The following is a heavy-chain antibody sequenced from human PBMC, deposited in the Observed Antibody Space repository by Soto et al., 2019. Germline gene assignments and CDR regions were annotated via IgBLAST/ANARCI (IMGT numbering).Heavy chain of an antibody. CDR3: ARYGGVSLFDLWGPGYYYYMDV. V-gene: IGHV4-39*01. D-gene: IGHD3-16*01. CDR2: IYHSGST. CDR1: GGSISSSSYY. Sequence: SETLSLTCTVSGGSISSSSYYWGWIRQPPGKGLEWIGSIYHSGSTYYNPSLKSRVTISVDTSKNQFSLKLSSVTAADTAVNYCARYGGVSLFDLWGPGYYYYMDVWGKGTTVTVSS. J-gene: IGHJ6*03.